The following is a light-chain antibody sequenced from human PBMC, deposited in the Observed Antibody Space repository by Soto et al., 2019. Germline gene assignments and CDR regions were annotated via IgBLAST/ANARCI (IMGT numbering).Light chain of an antibody. V-gene: IGLV2-14*01. CDR2: DVT. CDR3: SSHSRTTAVV. J-gene: IGLJ2*01. CDR1: SSDIGGYNF. Sequence: QSALTQPASVSGSPGQSITISCTGTSSDIGGYNFVSWYQQHPGKAPKLMIYDVTSRPSGVSDRFSGSKSGNTASLTISGLEAEDEADYYCSSHSRTTAVVFGGGTQLTVL.